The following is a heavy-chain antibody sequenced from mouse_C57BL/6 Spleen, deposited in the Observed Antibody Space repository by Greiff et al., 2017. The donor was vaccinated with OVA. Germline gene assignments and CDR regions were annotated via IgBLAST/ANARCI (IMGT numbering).Heavy chain of an antibody. J-gene: IGHJ4*01. CDR1: GYTFTSYW. CDR3: ARIFV. V-gene: IGHV1-53*01. CDR2: INPSNGGT. Sequence: QVHVKQPGTELVKPGASVKLSCKASGYTFTSYWMHWVKQRPGQGLEWIGNINPSNGGTNYNEKFKNKATLTVDKSSSIAYIQLSSLSSEYSAVYFCARIFVWGQGTSVTVSS.